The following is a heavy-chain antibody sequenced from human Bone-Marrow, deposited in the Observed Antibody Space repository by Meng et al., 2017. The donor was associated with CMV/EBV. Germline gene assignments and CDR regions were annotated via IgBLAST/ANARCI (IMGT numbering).Heavy chain of an antibody. CDR2: IYSGGST. CDR1: GFTVSSNY. D-gene: IGHD3-10*01. J-gene: IGHJ3*02. CDR3: AKSMLRGVHGGYDI. V-gene: IGHV3-53*05. Sequence: GESLKISCAASGFTVSSNYMSWVRQAPGKGLEWVSVIYSGGSTYYADSVKGRFTISRDNSKNTLYLQMNSLRPEDTAVYYCAKSMLRGVHGGYDIWGQGTIVAVSS.